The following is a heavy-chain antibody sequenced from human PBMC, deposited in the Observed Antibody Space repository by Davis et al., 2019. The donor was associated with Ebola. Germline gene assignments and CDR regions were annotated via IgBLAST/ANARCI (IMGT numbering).Heavy chain of an antibody. D-gene: IGHD1-1*01. CDR1: GGSISNGDYS. J-gene: IGHJ4*02. V-gene: IGHV4-30-2*06. Sequence: SETLSLTCTVSGGSISNGDYSWSWIRQSPGKGLEWIGYIHHSGGTYYNPSLKSRVTISVDTSKNQFSLKLSSVTAADTAVYYCARGLYPWELDYWGQGTLVTVSS. CDR2: IHHSGGT. CDR3: ARGLYPWELDY.